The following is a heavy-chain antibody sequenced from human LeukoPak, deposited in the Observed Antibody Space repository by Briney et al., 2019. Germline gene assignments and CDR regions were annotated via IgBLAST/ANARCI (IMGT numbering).Heavy chain of an antibody. J-gene: IGHJ4*02. CDR2: LSRGGETR. CDR3: AKEQRIRHCSEGVCLEGYYFDY. V-gene: IGHV3-23*01. CDR1: GFPFNMFA. D-gene: IGHD2-8*01. Sequence: PGGSLRLSCTGSGFPFNMFAMNWVRQAPGQGLEWASGLSRGGETRKYADSVKGRFTVSRDASKNMVFLQMDDLRPEDTAVYYCAKEQRIRHCSEGVCLEGYYFDYWGQGSLVTVSS.